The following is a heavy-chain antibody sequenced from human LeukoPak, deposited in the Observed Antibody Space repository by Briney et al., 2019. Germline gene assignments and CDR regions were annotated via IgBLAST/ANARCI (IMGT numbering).Heavy chain of an antibody. CDR3: ARASASGMSAFDY. CDR2: ISSYNGNT. V-gene: IGHV1-18*01. Sequence: ASVKVSRKASDYSFTSYGVSWVRQAPGQGLEWMGWISSYNGNTNYAQKLQGRVTMTTDTSTSTAYMELRSLRSDDTAVYYCARASASGMSAFDYWGQGTLVTVSS. J-gene: IGHJ4*02. CDR1: DYSFTSYG. D-gene: IGHD3-10*01.